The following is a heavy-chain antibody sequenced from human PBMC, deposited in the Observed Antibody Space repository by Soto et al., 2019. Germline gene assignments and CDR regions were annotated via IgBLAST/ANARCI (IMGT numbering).Heavy chain of an antibody. J-gene: IGHJ4*02. Sequence: PSQTLSLTCVISGDSVSSNSAAWNWIRQSPSRGLEWLGRTYYRSKWFREYAVSVKSRITISPDTSKNQFSLQLSSVTPEDTAVYYCARTKSVFDYWGQGTLVTVSS. V-gene: IGHV6-1*01. CDR3: ARTKSVFDY. CDR2: TYYRSKWFR. CDR1: GDSVSSNSAA.